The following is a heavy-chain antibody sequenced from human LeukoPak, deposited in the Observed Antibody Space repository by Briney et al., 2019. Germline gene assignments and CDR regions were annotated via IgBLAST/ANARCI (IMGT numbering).Heavy chain of an antibody. Sequence: ASVKVSCKVSGYTLTELSMHWVRQAPGKGLEWMGGFDPEDGETIYAQKFQGRVTMTEDTSTDTAYMELSRLRSDDTAVYYCARVPYDSSGYFNWFDPWGQGTLVTVSS. J-gene: IGHJ5*02. CDR3: ARVPYDSSGYFNWFDP. CDR2: FDPEDGET. D-gene: IGHD3-22*01. V-gene: IGHV1-24*01. CDR1: GYTLTELS.